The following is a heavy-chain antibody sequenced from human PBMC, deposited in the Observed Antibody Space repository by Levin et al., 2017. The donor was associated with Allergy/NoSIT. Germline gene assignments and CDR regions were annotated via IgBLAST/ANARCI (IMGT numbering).Heavy chain of an antibody. CDR1: GFTFSSSG. CDR3: AKDLVGGDYDYYYGMDV. CDR2: ISYDGSNK. V-gene: IGHV3-30*18. Sequence: LSLTCAASGFTFSSSGMHWVRQAPGKGLEWVAVISYDGSNKYYADSVKGRFTISRDNSKNTLYLQMNSLRAEDTAVYYCAKDLVGGDYDYYYGMDVWGQGTTVTVSS. J-gene: IGHJ6*02. D-gene: IGHD4-17*01.